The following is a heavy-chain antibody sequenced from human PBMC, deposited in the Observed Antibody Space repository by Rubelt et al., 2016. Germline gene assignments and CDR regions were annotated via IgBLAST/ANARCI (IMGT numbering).Heavy chain of an antibody. V-gene: IGHV4-4*02. J-gene: IGHJ4*02. CDR3: ARTYYYDSSGYSDPLYYFDY. D-gene: IGHD3-22*01. Sequence: PSLKSRVTISVGKSKNQFSLKLSSVTAADTAVYYCARTYYYDSSGYSDPLYYFDYWGQGTLVTVSS.